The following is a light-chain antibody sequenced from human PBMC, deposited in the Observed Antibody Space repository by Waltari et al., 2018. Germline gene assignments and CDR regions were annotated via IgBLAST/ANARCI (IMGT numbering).Light chain of an antibody. CDR3: QSADSSGTYTV. V-gene: IGLV3-25*03. Sequence: LTQPPSVSVSPGQTARITCSGDALPKQYAYWYQQKPGQAPVLVIYKDTERPSGIPERFSGSSSGTTVTLTISGVQAEDEADYYCQSADSSGTYTVFGGGT. CDR1: ALPKQY. J-gene: IGLJ3*02. CDR2: KDT.